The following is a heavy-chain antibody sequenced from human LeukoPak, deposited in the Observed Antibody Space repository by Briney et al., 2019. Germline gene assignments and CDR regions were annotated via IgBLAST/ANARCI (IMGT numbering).Heavy chain of an antibody. CDR1: GFTFSSYW. CDR3: AREGYYDSSGYYYEEV. V-gene: IGHV3-74*01. CDR2: INSDGSST. D-gene: IGHD3-22*01. Sequence: GGSLRLSCAASGFTFSSYWMHWVRQAPGKGLVWVSRINSDGSSTSYADSVKGRFTISRDNAKNTLYLQMNSLRAEDTAVYYCAREGYYDSSGYYYEEVWGQGTLVTVSS. J-gene: IGHJ4*02.